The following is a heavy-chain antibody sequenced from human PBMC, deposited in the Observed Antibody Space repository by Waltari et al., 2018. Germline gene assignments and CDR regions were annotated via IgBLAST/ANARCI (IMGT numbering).Heavy chain of an antibody. V-gene: IGHV1-69*12. D-gene: IGHD6-6*01. CDR3: ARDHEPSYSSSPGGY. CDR1: GGTFSSYA. J-gene: IGHJ4*02. Sequence: QVQLVQSGAEVKKHGSSVKVSCKASGGTFSSYAIRWVRQAPGQGLEWMGGIIPIFGTANYAQKFQGRVTITADESTSTAYMELSSLRSEDTAVYYCARDHEPSYSSSPGGYWGQGALVTVSS. CDR2: IIPIFGTA.